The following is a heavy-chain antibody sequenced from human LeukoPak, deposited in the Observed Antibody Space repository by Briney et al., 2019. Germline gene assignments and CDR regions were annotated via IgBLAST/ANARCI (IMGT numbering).Heavy chain of an antibody. V-gene: IGHV3-33*01. D-gene: IGHD3-10*01. Sequence: PGRSLRLSCAASGFTFSSYGMHWVRQAPGKGLEWVGIIWYDGSNKYYADSVEGRFTISRDNSKNTLYLQMNCLRAEDTAVYYCARDSYYGSGSRGDFDYWGQGTLVTVSS. CDR2: IWYDGSNK. J-gene: IGHJ4*02. CDR1: GFTFSSYG. CDR3: ARDSYYGSGSRGDFDY.